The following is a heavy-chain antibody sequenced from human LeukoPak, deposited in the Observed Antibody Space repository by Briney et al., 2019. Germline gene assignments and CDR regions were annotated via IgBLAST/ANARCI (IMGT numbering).Heavy chain of an antibody. D-gene: IGHD3-3*01. Sequence: PGGSLRLSCAASGFTFGSYWMSWVRQAPGKGLEWVANIKEDGSEKYYVDSVKGRFTISRDSAKSSLYLRMNSLRAEDTAVYYCARTKTVTFGVVPDWGQGTLVTVSS. CDR2: IKEDGSEK. CDR1: GFTFGSYW. J-gene: IGHJ4*02. CDR3: ARTKTVTFGVVPD. V-gene: IGHV3-7*01.